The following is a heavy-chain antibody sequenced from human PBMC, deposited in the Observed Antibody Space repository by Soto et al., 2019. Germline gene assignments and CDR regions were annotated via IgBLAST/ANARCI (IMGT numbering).Heavy chain of an antibody. CDR2: INHSGST. Sequence: PSETLSLTCAVYGGSFSGYYWSWIRQPPGKGLEWIGEINHSGSTNYNPSLKSRVTISVDTSKNQFSLKLSSVTAADTAVYYCARGFTIFGVVTYNWFDPWGQGTLVTVSS. D-gene: IGHD3-3*01. J-gene: IGHJ5*02. V-gene: IGHV4-34*01. CDR1: GGSFSGYY. CDR3: ARGFTIFGVVTYNWFDP.